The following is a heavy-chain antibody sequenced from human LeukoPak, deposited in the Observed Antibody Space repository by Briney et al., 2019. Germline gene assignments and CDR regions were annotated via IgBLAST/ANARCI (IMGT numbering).Heavy chain of an antibody. CDR1: GDSVSSNSAA. D-gene: IGHD2-8*02. J-gene: IGHJ4*02. CDR2: TYHRSKWYS. Sequence: SQTLSLPCGISGDSVSSNSAAWTWVRRSPSGGLEWLGRTYHRSKWYSESAVSLKGRITINPDTSKNQFSLQLNSVAPEDTAVYYCARTTGHFDYWGQGTLVTVSS. V-gene: IGHV6-1*01. CDR3: ARTTGHFDY.